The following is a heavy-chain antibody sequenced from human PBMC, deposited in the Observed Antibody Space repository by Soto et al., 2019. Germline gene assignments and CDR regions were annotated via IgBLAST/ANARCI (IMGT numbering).Heavy chain of an antibody. Sequence: EVQLVESGGGSVQPGGSLRLSCATSGFTLRNYWMVWVRQAPGKGLEWVANIKEDGGGKYFGDSVRGRFTVSRDNDKTSLYLQMNNLRAEDTAVYYCARDGYGYNSLDNWGQGTLVTVSS. J-gene: IGHJ4*02. CDR1: GFTLRNYW. CDR2: IKEDGGGK. CDR3: ARDGYGYNSLDN. V-gene: IGHV3-7*01. D-gene: IGHD3-16*02.